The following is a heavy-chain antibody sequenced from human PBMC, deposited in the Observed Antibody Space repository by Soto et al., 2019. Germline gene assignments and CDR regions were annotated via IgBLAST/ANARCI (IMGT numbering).Heavy chain of an antibody. CDR3: VKDGSSGWPHFYDMYV. CDR1: GFTFSSYG. D-gene: IGHD6-19*01. CDR2: ISYDGRNK. V-gene: IGHV3-30*18. Sequence: GGSLRLSCAASGFTFSSYGMHWVRQAPGKGLEWVAVISYDGRNKYYADAVKGRFTISRDNSKNTLYLQMSSLRAEDTAVYYCVKDGSSGWPHFYDMYVCGQGTTVTVSS. J-gene: IGHJ6*02.